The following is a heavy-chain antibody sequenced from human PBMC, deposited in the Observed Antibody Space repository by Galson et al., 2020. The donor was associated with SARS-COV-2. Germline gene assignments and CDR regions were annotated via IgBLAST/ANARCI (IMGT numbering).Heavy chain of an antibody. D-gene: IGHD3-10*01. V-gene: IGHV4-34*01. CDR2: INHRGST. Sequence: SETLSLTCAVYGGSFSGYYWSWLRQPPGQGLEWIGEINHRGSTNYNPSLKSRVTISVDTSKNQFSLKLSSVTAADTAVYYCARVRGGRGSYYRTYGMDVWGQGTTVAVSS. J-gene: IGHJ6*02. CDR1: GGSFSGYY. CDR3: ARVRGGRGSYYRTYGMDV.